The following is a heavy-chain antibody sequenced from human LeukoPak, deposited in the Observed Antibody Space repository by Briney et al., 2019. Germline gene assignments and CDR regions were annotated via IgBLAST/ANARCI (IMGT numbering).Heavy chain of an antibody. J-gene: IGHJ4*02. D-gene: IGHD1-26*01. CDR3: ARDIGAGGFDY. V-gene: IGHV4-61*02. CDR1: GGSISSGSYS. CDR2: IYTSGST. Sequence: SQTLSLTFTVSGGSISSGSYSWSWIRQPAGKGLEWIGRIYTSGSTNYNPSLKSRVTISVDTSKNQFSLKLSSVTAADTAVYYCARDIGAGGFDYWGQGTLVTVSS.